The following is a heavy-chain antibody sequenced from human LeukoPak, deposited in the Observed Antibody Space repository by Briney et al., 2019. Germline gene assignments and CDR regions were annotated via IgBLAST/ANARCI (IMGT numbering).Heavy chain of an antibody. V-gene: IGHV3-7*01. Sequence: GGSLRLSCAASGFTFSSYWMSWVRQAPGKGLEWVANIKQDGSEKYYVDSVKGRFTISRDNAKNSLYLQMNSLRAEDTAVYYCATHPYDILTGYYYPFDYWGQGTLVTVSS. CDR3: ATHPYDILTGYYYPFDY. J-gene: IGHJ4*02. D-gene: IGHD3-9*01. CDR2: IKQDGSEK. CDR1: GFTFSSYW.